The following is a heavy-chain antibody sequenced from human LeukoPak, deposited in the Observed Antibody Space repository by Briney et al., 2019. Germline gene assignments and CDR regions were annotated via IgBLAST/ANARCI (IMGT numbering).Heavy chain of an antibody. V-gene: IGHV3-48*02. J-gene: IGHJ4*02. CDR1: GFTFSSYA. CDR3: ARDFSYGDDVDY. Sequence: GGSLRLSCAASGFTFSSYAMSWVRQAPGEGLEWVSYISHSGYTISYADSVKGRFTISRDTAKNSLYLQMNSLRDEDTAVYFCARDFSYGDDVDYWGQGTLVTVSP. D-gene: IGHD4-17*01. CDR2: ISHSGYTI.